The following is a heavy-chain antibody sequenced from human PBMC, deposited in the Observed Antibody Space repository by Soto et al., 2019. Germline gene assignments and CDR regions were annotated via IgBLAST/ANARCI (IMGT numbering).Heavy chain of an antibody. D-gene: IGHD3-10*01. J-gene: IGHJ5*02. Sequence: PGGFLRLSCTASGFTLGDYAMSWVRQAPGKGLEWVGFIRSKAYGGTTEYGASVTGRFTISRDDSKSIAKLQMNRMKTEDTAVYYCTRSRTHYYGSGMMPGATWGQGTLVTVSS. CDR1: GFTLGDYA. V-gene: IGHV3-49*04. CDR3: TRSRTHYYGSGMMPGAT. CDR2: IRSKAYGGTT.